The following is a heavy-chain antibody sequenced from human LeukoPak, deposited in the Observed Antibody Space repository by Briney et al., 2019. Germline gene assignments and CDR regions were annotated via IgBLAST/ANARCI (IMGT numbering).Heavy chain of an antibody. Sequence: PGGSLRLSCAASGFTFSSYWMHWVRQAPGKGLVCVSRINSDGSSTSYADSVKGRFTISRDNAKNTLYLQMNSLRAEDTAVYYCARTYCSSTNCPLDYWGQGTLVTVSS. CDR1: GFTFSSYW. V-gene: IGHV3-74*01. CDR3: ARTYCSSTNCPLDY. D-gene: IGHD2-2*01. CDR2: INSDGSST. J-gene: IGHJ4*02.